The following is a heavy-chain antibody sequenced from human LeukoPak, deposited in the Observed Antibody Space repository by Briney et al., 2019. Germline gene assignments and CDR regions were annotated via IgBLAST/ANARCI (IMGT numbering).Heavy chain of an antibody. CDR3: AKMKQQPDY. D-gene: IGHD6-13*01. Sequence: PGGSLRLSCAASGFTFSSYAMSWVRQAPGKGLEWVSAISDSGGGTYHADSVEGRFTISRDNSKNTLFLEMNSLRAEDTAVYYCAKMKQQPDYWGQGTLVTVSS. CDR1: GFTFSSYA. CDR2: ISDSGGGT. V-gene: IGHV3-23*01. J-gene: IGHJ4*02.